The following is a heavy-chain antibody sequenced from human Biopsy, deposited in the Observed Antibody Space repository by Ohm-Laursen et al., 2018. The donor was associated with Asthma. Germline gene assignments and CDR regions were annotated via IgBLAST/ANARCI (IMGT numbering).Heavy chain of an antibody. CDR1: GGTFSNFA. CDR3: ASDFPKDYVRYNFQF. J-gene: IGHJ4*02. CDR2: IMTVFGTT. D-gene: IGHD4-17*01. V-gene: IGHV1-69*06. Sequence: SVKVSCKAPGGTFSNFAISWVRQAPGQGLEWLGGIMTVFGTTNYAQKFQGRATMTEDTSTDTAYMELSSLSSDDTAVYYCASDFPKDYVRYNFQFWGQGTLVTVSS.